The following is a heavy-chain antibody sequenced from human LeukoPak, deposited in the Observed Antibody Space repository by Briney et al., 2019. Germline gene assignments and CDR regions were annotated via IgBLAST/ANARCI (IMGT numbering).Heavy chain of an antibody. CDR1: GGSFSSYY. V-gene: IGHV4-59*08. CDR2: IYYSGST. D-gene: IGHD2-2*01. Sequence: SETLSLTCTVSGGSFSSYYWSWIRQPPGKGLEWIGYIYYSGSTNYNPSLKSRVTISVDTSKNQFSLKLSSVTAADTAVYYCARHCSSTSCYAGGTWGFDYWGQGTLVTVSS. CDR3: ARHCSSTSCYAGGTWGFDY. J-gene: IGHJ4*02.